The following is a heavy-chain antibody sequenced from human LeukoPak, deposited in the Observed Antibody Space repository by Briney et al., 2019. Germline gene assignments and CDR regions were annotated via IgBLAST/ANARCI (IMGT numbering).Heavy chain of an antibody. J-gene: IGHJ4*02. Sequence: GGSLRLSCAASGFTFGSYAMHWVRQAPGKGLEWVAVISYDGSNKYYADSVKGRFTISRDNSKNTLYLQMNSLRAEDTAVYYCARLPVVAAHYYFDYWGQGTLVTVSS. V-gene: IGHV3-30*04. CDR2: ISYDGSNK. D-gene: IGHD2-15*01. CDR1: GFTFGSYA. CDR3: ARLPVVAAHYYFDY.